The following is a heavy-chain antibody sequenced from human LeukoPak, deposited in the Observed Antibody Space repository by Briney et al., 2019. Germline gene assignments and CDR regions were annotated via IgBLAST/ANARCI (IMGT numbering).Heavy chain of an antibody. V-gene: IGHV3-23*01. CDR1: GFTFSTYS. CDR3: AKDVVPDSGWDLDY. Sequence: GGSLRLSCVASGFTFSTYSMTWVRQAPGKGLEWVSSIYGNGERTFYADSVKGRFTIFRDNSKNTLYLEMLGLRPEDTAVYYCAKDVVPDSGWDLDYWGQGTLVTVSP. CDR2: IYGNGERT. J-gene: IGHJ4*02. D-gene: IGHD6-19*01.